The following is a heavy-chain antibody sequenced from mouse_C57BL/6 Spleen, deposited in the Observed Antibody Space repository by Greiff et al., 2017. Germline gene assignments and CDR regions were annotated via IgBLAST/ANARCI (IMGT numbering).Heavy chain of an antibody. CDR2: INPNNGGT. CDR3: ARGGYSTLDY. V-gene: IGHV1-22*01. J-gene: IGHJ2*01. Sequence: VQLKESGPELVKPGASVKMSCKASGYTFTDYNMHWVKQSHGKSLEWIGYINPNNGGTSYNQKFKGKATLNVNKSSSTAYMELRSLTSEDSAVYYCARGGYSTLDYWGQGTTLTVSS. CDR1: GYTFTDYN. D-gene: IGHD2-5*01.